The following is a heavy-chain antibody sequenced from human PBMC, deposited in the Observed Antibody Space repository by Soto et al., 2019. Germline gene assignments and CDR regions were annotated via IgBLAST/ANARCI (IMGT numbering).Heavy chain of an antibody. D-gene: IGHD1-7*01. CDR1: GGTFSSYA. V-gene: IGHV1-69*01. Sequence: QVQLVQSGAEVKKPGSSVKVSCKASGGTFSSYAISWVRQAPGQGLEWMGGIIPICGTATYAQKFQGRVTITAAESTSTAYLELSSLRSEDTDVYYCARCGNWNYVLGYDYGMDVWGQGTTVTVSS. CDR3: ARCGNWNYVLGYDYGMDV. CDR2: IIPICGTA. J-gene: IGHJ6*02.